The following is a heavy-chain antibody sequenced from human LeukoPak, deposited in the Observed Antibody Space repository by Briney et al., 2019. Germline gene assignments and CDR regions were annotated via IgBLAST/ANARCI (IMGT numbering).Heavy chain of an antibody. J-gene: IGHJ4*02. CDR1: GGSISSYY. CDR3: ARGSGLWFGESIVDY. V-gene: IGHV4-4*07. Sequence: PSETLSLTCTVSGGSISSYYWSWIRQPAGKGPEWIGRIYTSGSTNYNPSLKSRVTISVDTSKNQFSLKLSSVTAADTAVYYCARGSGLWFGESIVDYWGQGTLVTVSS. CDR2: IYTSGST. D-gene: IGHD3-10*01.